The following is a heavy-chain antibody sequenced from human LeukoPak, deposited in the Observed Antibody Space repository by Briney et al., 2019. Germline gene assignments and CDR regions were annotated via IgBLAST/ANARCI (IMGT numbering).Heavy chain of an antibody. V-gene: IGHV3-74*01. CDR1: GFSFSVFW. CDR3: ARGSPAAV. D-gene: IGHD6-25*01. Sequence: GGSLRLSCADSGFSFSVFWMHWVRQAPGKGLVWVSRINTDGSTTNYADSVKGRFTISRDNAENTLYLQMNSLRAEDTAVYYCARGSPAAVWGQGALVTVSS. CDR2: INTDGSTT. J-gene: IGHJ4*02.